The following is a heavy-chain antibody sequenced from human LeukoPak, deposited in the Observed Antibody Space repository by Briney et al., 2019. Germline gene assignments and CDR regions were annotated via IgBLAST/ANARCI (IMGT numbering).Heavy chain of an antibody. V-gene: IGHV3-21*01. CDR1: GFIFTSFS. CDR2: ITGNSTYT. J-gene: IGHJ4*02. D-gene: IGHD3-22*01. CDR3: ARGDSDYYDTRGYAFEY. Sequence: GGSLRLSCAGSGFIFTSFSMNWVRQAPGQGLEWVSSITGNSTYTHYADSVRGRFTISRDNSKISLYLQLNNLRVEDTALYYCARGDSDYYDTRGYAFEYWGQGTLVAVSS.